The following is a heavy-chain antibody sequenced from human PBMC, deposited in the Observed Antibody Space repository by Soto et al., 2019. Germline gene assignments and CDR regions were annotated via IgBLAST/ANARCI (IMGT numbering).Heavy chain of an antibody. CDR1: GFTFSSYA. V-gene: IGHV3-30-3*01. CDR2: ISYDGSNK. Sequence: QVQLVESGGGVVQPGRSLRLSCAASGFTFSSYAMHWVRQAPGKGLEWVAVISYDGSNKYYADSVKGRFTISRDNSKNTLYLQMNSLRAEDTAVYYCARVNSSSWYGEPFSHPAGPGDVWGQGTTVTVSS. D-gene: IGHD6-13*01. J-gene: IGHJ6*02. CDR3: ARVNSSSWYGEPFSHPAGPGDV.